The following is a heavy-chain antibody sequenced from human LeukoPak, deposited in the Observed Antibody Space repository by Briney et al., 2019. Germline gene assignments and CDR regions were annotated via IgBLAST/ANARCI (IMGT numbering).Heavy chain of an antibody. CDR2: ISGSGGST. V-gene: IGHV3-23*01. J-gene: IGHJ4*02. Sequence: TGGSLRLSCAASGFTFSSYAMSWVRQAPGKALEWVSAISGSGGSTYYADSVKCRFTISRDNSKNTLYLQMNSLRAEDTAVYYCARNPMLGYCSSTSCYVFDYWGQGTLVTVSS. CDR1: GFTFSSYA. CDR3: ARNPMLGYCSSTSCYVFDY. D-gene: IGHD2-2*01.